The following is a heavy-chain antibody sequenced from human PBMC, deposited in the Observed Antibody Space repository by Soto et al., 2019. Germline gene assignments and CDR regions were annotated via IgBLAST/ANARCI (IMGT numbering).Heavy chain of an antibody. CDR3: AKDYTAVTTLHYYGMDV. V-gene: IGHV3-30*18. Sequence: QVQLVESGGGVVQPGRSLRLSCAASGFTFSSYGMHWVRQAPGTGLEWVAVISYDGSNVYYADSLKGRFTISRDNSRNTLYLQMSSLRSEDTAVYYCAKDYTAVTTLHYYGMDVWGQGTAVTVSS. D-gene: IGHD4-4*01. J-gene: IGHJ6*02. CDR2: ISYDGSNV. CDR1: GFTFSSYG.